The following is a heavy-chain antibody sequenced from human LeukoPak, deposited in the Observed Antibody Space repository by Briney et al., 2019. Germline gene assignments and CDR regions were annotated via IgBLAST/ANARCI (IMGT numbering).Heavy chain of an antibody. D-gene: IGHD6-19*01. CDR1: GFTFSSYA. Sequence: PGGSLRLSCAASGFTFSSYAMSWVRQAPGKGLEGVSAISGSGGSTYYADSVKGRFTISRDNSKNTLYLQMNSLRAEDTAVYYCAKDSRRIAVAGTDYWGQGTLVTVSS. CDR2: ISGSGGST. V-gene: IGHV3-23*01. CDR3: AKDSRRIAVAGTDY. J-gene: IGHJ4*02.